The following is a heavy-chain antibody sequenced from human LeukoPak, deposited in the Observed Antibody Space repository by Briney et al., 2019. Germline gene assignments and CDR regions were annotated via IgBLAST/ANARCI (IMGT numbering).Heavy chain of an antibody. CDR2: ISSGGPT. D-gene: IGHD4-17*01. CDR1: GFTVSMTY. V-gene: IGHV3-66*01. CDR3: ATKVTTGN. Sequence: GGSLRLAWAASGFTVSMTYMSCGRQLPGKGLEWVSVISSGGPTNSEDSVKGRFSISRDISKNTLHLQMNSLRADDQGVYYCATKVTTGNWGQGTLVTVSS. J-gene: IGHJ4*02.